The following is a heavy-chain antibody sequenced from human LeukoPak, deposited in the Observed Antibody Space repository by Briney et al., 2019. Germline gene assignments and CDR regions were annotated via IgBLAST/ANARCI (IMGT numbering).Heavy chain of an antibody. D-gene: IGHD2-15*01. J-gene: IGHJ5*02. CDR2: INHSGST. V-gene: IGHV4-34*01. CDR1: GGSFSGYY. CDR3: AREGSGGYCSGGSCRYNWFDP. Sequence: SETLSLTCAVYGGSFSGYYWSWIRQPPGKGLEWIGEINHSGSTNYNPSLKSRVTISVDTSKNQFSLKLSSVTAADTAVYYCAREGSGGYCSGGSCRYNWFDPWGQGTLVTVSS.